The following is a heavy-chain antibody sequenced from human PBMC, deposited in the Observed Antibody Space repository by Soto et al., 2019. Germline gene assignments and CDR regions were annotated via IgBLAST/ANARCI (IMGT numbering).Heavy chain of an antibody. D-gene: IGHD3-22*01. Sequence: PGGSLRLSCAASGFTFNNYAMNWVRQAPGKGLEWVSSFSGSGPTTYYADSVKGRFTISRDNSKKTLYMQMNSLRAEDTAVYYCVRLYYYDPPGAFEIWGQGTMVTVSS. V-gene: IGHV3-23*01. CDR3: VRLYYYDPPGAFEI. CDR1: GFTFNNYA. CDR2: FSGSGPTT. J-gene: IGHJ3*02.